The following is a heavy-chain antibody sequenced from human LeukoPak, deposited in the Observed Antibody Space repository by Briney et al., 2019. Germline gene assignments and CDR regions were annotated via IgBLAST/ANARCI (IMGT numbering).Heavy chain of an antibody. CDR1: GYSISSGYY. CDR3: ARVVPAGYYFDY. Sequence: SETLSLTCAVSGYSISSGYYWGWIRQPPGKGLEWTGSIYHSGSTYYKPSLKSRVTISVDTAKNQFSLKLSSVTAADTAVYYCARVVPAGYYFDYWGQGTLVTVSS. V-gene: IGHV4-38-2*01. CDR2: IYHSGST. D-gene: IGHD2-2*01. J-gene: IGHJ4*02.